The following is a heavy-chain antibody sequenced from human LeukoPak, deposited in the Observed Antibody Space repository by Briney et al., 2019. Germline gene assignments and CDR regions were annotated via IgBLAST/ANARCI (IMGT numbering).Heavy chain of an antibody. CDR2: IYHSGST. CDR1: GYSISSGYY. J-gene: IGHJ4*02. V-gene: IGHV4-38-2*02. CDR3: ARDPAAAGTDY. Sequence: SETLSLTCAVSGYSISSGYYWGWIRQPPGKGLDWIGSIYHSGSTYYNPSLKSRVTISVDTSKNHFSLKLSSVTAADTAVYYCARDPAAAGTDYWGQGTLVTVSS. D-gene: IGHD6-13*01.